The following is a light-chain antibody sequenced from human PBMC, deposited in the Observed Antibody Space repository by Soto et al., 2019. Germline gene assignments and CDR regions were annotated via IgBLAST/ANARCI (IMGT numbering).Light chain of an antibody. CDR3: QQYNNWPLT. J-gene: IGKJ1*01. V-gene: IGKV3-15*01. Sequence: EIVMTQSPVTLSVSPGERATLSCSASQSVNSNLAWYQQKPGQAPRLLIYGASTRATGVPARFSGSGSGTEFTLTISSLQSEDFALYYCQQYNNWPLTFGQGTKVEIK. CDR2: GAS. CDR1: QSVNSN.